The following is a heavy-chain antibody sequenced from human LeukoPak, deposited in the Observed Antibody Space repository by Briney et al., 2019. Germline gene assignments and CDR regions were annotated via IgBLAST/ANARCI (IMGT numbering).Heavy chain of an antibody. CDR3: GKSRMRVVSAGAIDY. V-gene: IGHV5-51*01. CDR1: GYSFTSYW. J-gene: IGHJ4*02. D-gene: IGHD2-2*01. CDR2: IYPGDSDT. Sequence: GESLKISCKGSGYSFTSYWIGWVRQMPGKGLEWMGIIYPGDSDTRYSPSFQGQVTISADKSISTAYLQWSSLKASDTAMYYCGKSRMRVVSAGAIDYWGQGTLVTVSS.